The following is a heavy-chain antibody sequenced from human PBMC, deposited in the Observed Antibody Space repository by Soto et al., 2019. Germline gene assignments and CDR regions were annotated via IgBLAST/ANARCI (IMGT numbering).Heavy chain of an antibody. CDR2: ISVSGGST. CDR1: GFTFSRYA. J-gene: IGHJ6*02. V-gene: IGHV3-23*01. D-gene: IGHD3-3*01. Sequence: QPGGSLRLSWAASGFTFSRYAMSWVRQAPGKGLGWVSAISVSGGSTYYADSVKGRFTISRDNSKNTLYLQMNSLRAEDTAVYYCASRYDFWSPPGLLHYYGMDVWGQGTTVTVSS. CDR3: ASRYDFWSPPGLLHYYGMDV.